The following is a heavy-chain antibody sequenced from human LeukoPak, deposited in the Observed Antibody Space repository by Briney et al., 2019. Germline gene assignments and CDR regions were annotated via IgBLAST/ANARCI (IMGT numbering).Heavy chain of an antibody. J-gene: IGHJ6*03. CDR3: ARARTTYYYYYMDV. D-gene: IGHD1-1*01. Sequence: SSETLSLTXAVYGGSFCGYYWSWIRQPPGKGLEWIGEINHSGSTNYNPSLKGRVTISVDTSKNQFSLKLSSVTAADTAVYYCARARTTYYYYYMDVWGKGTTVTVSS. CDR2: INHSGST. CDR1: GGSFCGYY. V-gene: IGHV4-34*01.